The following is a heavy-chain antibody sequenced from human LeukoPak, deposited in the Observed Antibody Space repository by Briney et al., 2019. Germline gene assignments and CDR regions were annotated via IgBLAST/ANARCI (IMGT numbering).Heavy chain of an antibody. CDR1: GFTFSSYG. D-gene: IGHD6-19*01. Sequence: GGSLRLSCAASGFTFSSYGMSWVRQAPGKGLEWVAVIIENGNNQYYADSVKGRFTISRDNSKNTLLLQTNSLRDEGTAMYYCARVQGGGYRTADSWGQGTLVTVSS. CDR2: IIENGNNQ. CDR3: ARVQGGGYRTADS. V-gene: IGHV3-30*05. J-gene: IGHJ4*02.